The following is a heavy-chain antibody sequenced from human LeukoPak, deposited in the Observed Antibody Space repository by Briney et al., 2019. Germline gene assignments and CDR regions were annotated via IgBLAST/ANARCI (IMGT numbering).Heavy chain of an antibody. CDR3: ARAPSEIGGYYPEYFRH. J-gene: IGHJ1*01. D-gene: IGHD3-22*01. CDR1: GFTFSRYW. V-gene: IGHV3-74*01. CDR2: IKSDGKT. Sequence: GGSLRLSCEASGFTFSRYWMHWVRQAPGKGLVWVSRIKSDGKTNYADSVKGRFTISRDNAKNTVSLQMNSLRAEDTGVYYCARAPSEIGGYYPEYFRHWGQGTLVAVSS.